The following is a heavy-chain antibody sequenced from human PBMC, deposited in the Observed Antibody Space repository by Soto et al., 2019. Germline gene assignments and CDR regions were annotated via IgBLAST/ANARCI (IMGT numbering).Heavy chain of an antibody. J-gene: IGHJ4*02. Sequence: VGSLRLSCAVSGFTFSDYYMDWVRQVPGKGLQWIARSRNRAHGSTTEYATSVKGRFTISRDDSQNSLLLQMDCLKTEDTAVYYCVRGFNSFDSWGQGTPVTVSS. CDR2: SRNRAHGSTT. V-gene: IGHV3-72*01. CDR1: GFTFSDYY. D-gene: IGHD1-1*01. CDR3: VRGFNSFDS.